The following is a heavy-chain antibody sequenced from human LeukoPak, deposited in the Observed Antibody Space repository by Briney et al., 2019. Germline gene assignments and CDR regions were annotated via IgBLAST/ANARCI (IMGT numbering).Heavy chain of an antibody. CDR2: INWNGGST. CDR3: ARVGYTYGFYPYYYYMDV. Sequence: GETLRLSCAASGFTFDDYGMSWVRQAPGKGLEWVSGINWNGGSTGYADSVKGRFTISRDNAKNSLYLQMNSLRAEDTAFYYCARVGYTYGFYPYYYYMDVWGKGTTVTVSS. D-gene: IGHD5-18*01. V-gene: IGHV3-20*04. J-gene: IGHJ6*03. CDR1: GFTFDDYG.